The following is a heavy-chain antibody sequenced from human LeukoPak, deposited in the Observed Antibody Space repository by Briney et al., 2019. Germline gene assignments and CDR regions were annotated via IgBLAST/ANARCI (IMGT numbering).Heavy chain of an antibody. J-gene: IGHJ5*02. CDR1: GGSFSGYY. CDR2: IYYSGST. V-gene: IGHV4-34*01. CDR3: ARRALKITIFGVVTMGPWFDP. Sequence: PSETLSLTCAVYGGSFSGYYWSWIRQPPGKGLEWIGSIYYSGSTNYNPSLKSRVTISVDTSKNQFSLKLSSVTAADTAVYYCARRALKITIFGVVTMGPWFDPWGQGTLVTVSS. D-gene: IGHD3-3*01.